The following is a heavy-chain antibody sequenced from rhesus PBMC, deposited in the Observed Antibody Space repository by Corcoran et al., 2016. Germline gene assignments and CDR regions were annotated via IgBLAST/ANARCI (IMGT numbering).Heavy chain of an antibody. J-gene: IGHJ3*01. V-gene: IGHV3S26*01. CDR1: GFPFSSYV. CDR3: TRDLYSGSWDDAFDF. Sequence: DVQLVESGGGLVKPGGSLRLSCVASGFPFSSYVMHWVRQAPGKGLGWVSVISESGGTIYYADAVKGRFTISRDNAKNSLFLQMNSLRAEDTAVYYCTRDLYSGSWDDAFDFWGQGLRVTVSS. D-gene: IGHD6-25*01. CDR2: ISESGGTI.